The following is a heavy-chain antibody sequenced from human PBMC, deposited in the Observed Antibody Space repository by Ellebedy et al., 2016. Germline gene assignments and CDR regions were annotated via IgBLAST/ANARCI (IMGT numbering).Heavy chain of an antibody. V-gene: IGHV3-23*01. J-gene: IGHJ4*02. CDR1: GFTFSSYA. CDR2: ISGSGGST. Sequence: GESLKISXAASGFTFSSYAMSWVRQAPGKGLEWVSAISGSGGSTYYADSVKGRFTISRDNSKNTLYLQMNSLRAEDTAVYYCAKHDPNGSGTPLFYFDYWGQGTLVTVSS. CDR3: AKHDPNGSGTPLFYFDY. D-gene: IGHD3-10*01.